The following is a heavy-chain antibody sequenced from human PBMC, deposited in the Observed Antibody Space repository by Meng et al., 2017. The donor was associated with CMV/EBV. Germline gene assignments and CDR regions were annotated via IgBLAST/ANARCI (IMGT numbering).Heavy chain of an antibody. J-gene: IGHJ4*02. V-gene: IGHV3-33*06. CDR2: IWYDGSNK. D-gene: IGHD1-7*01. CDR1: GFTVSSYG. CDR3: AKEGGTGTTYFDY. Sequence: CSSSGFTVSSYGMHWVRQAPGKGLEWVAVIWYDGSNKYYADSVKGRFTISRDNSKNTLYLQMNSLRAEDTAVYYCAKEGGTGTTYFDYWGQGTLVTVSS.